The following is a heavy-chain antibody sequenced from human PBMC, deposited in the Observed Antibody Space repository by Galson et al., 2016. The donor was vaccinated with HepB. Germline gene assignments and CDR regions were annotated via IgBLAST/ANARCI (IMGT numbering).Heavy chain of an antibody. Sequence: SLRLSCAASGFTVSFSDYSMNWVRQTPGRGLQWVSSINGDSGYIYYADSMKGRFTVSRDNAKRSVYLQINGLRAEDTAVFFCVRSSWFALDVWGQGTTVTVSS. CDR2: INGDSGYI. V-gene: IGHV3-21*01. D-gene: IGHD3-9*01. J-gene: IGHJ6*02. CDR3: VRSSWFALDV. CDR1: GFTVSFSDYS.